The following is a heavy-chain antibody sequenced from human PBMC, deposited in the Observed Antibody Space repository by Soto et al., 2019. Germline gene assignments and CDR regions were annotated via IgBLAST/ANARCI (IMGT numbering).Heavy chain of an antibody. CDR1: GFTFSGSA. V-gene: IGHV3-73*01. D-gene: IGHD4-17*01. J-gene: IGHJ4*02. Sequence: GGSLRLSCAASGFTFSGSAMHWVRQASGKGLEWVGRIRSKANSYATAYAASVKGRFTISRDDSKNTAYLQMNSLKTEDTAVYYCTRPGSITVTSDYWGQGTLVTVSS. CDR3: TRPGSITVTSDY. CDR2: IRSKANSYAT.